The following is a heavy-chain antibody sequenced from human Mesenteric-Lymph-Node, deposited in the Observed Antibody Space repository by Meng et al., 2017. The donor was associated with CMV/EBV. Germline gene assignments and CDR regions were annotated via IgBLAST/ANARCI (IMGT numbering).Heavy chain of an antibody. D-gene: IGHD3-10*01. CDR3: ASAVHGSGSSRRIGP. V-gene: IGHV4-61*01. CDR2: IYYSGST. Sequence: SGRSVSSGSCYWSWILQPPGKGLEWIGYIYYSGSTNYNPSLKSRVTISVDTSKNQFSLKLSSVTAADTAVYYCASAVHGSGSSRRIGPWGQGTLVTVSS. CDR1: GRSVSSGSCY. J-gene: IGHJ5*02.